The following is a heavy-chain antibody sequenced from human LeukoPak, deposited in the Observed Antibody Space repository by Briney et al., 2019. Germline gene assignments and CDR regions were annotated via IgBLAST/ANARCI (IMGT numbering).Heavy chain of an antibody. V-gene: IGHV3-9*01. CDR3: AKALPGISAFDI. CDR1: GFTFDDYA. J-gene: IGHJ3*02. Sequence: GRSLRLSCAASGFTFDDYAMHWVRQATGKGLEWVSGISWNSGSIGYADSVKGRFTISRDNAKNSLYLQMNSLRAEDTALYYCAKALPGISAFDIWGQGTMVTVSS. CDR2: ISWNSGSI. D-gene: IGHD6-13*01.